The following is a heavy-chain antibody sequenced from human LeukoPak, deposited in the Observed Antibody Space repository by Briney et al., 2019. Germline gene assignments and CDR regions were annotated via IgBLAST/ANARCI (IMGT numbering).Heavy chain of an antibody. Sequence: ASVKVSCKASGYTFTSYDINWVRQATGQGLEWMGWMNPNSGNTGYAQKFQGRVTMTRNTSISTAYMELSSLRSEDTAVYYCATYSSSWYNWFDPWGQGTLVTVSS. D-gene: IGHD6-13*01. CDR1: GYTFTSYD. CDR2: MNPNSGNT. J-gene: IGHJ5*02. V-gene: IGHV1-8*01. CDR3: ATYSSSWYNWFDP.